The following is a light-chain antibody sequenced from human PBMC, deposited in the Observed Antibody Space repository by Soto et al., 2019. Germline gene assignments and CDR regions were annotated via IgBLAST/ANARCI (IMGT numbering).Light chain of an antibody. V-gene: IGKV3-20*01. Sequence: EIVLTQSPGTLSLSPGERATLSCRASQSVTSSYLAWYQQKPGQAPRLLIYGASSRATGIPDRFRGSGSGTDFTLTISILEPEDFALYYCHQYGSSPLTFGGGTKVEIK. CDR2: GAS. J-gene: IGKJ4*01. CDR1: QSVTSSY. CDR3: HQYGSSPLT.